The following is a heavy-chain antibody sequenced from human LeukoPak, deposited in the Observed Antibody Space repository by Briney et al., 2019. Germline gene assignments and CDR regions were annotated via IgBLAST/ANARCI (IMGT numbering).Heavy chain of an antibody. J-gene: IGHJ4*02. Sequence: PSETLSLTCTVSGDSVSSDSYYWSWIRQPPGKGLEWIGYIYYSGSTKYNPSLKSRVTISVDTSKNQFSLKLSSVTAADTAVYYCARDSRSVVVPAAIRANFDYWGQGTLVTVSS. CDR1: GDSVSSDSYY. V-gene: IGHV4-61*01. CDR2: IYYSGST. D-gene: IGHD2-2*01. CDR3: ARDSRSVVVPAAIRANFDY.